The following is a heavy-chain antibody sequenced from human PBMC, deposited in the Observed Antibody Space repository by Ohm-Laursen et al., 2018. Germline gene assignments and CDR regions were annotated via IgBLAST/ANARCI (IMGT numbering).Heavy chain of an antibody. CDR3: AKRGSQWLETEGSNPRPYYFDY. Sequence: SLRLSCAATGFTFSSYSMNWVRQAPGKGLEWVSTVIGNSGNTYYVDSVKGRFTISRDNSKNTLYLQMNSLRVDDTAVYYCAKRGSQWLETEGSNPRPYYFDYWGQGILVTVSS. D-gene: IGHD6-19*01. CDR1: GFTFSSYS. CDR2: VIGNSGNT. J-gene: IGHJ4*02. V-gene: IGHV3-23*01.